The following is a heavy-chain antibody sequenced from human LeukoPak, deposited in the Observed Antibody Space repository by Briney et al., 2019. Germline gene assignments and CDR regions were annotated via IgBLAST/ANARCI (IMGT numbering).Heavy chain of an antibody. CDR1: GYTFTTYW. V-gene: IGHV5-51*01. Sequence: GESLKISCKASGYTFTTYWIGWVRQMPGKGLEWMGIVYPADSDTRYSPSFQGQVTISADKSISTAYLQWSSLKASDTAMYYRARKVPAVGFDIWGLGTMVTVSS. CDR2: VYPADSDT. J-gene: IGHJ3*02. D-gene: IGHD2-2*01. CDR3: ARKVPAVGFDI.